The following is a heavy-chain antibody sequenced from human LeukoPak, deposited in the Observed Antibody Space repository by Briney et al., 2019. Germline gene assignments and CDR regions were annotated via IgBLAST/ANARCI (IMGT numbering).Heavy chain of an antibody. D-gene: IGHD6-13*01. V-gene: IGHV3-30*09. CDR2: ISYDGSNK. Sequence: SCKASEYTFTSYAMHWVRQAPGKGLEWVAVISYDGSNKYYADSVKGRFAISRDNSKNTLYLQMNSLRAEDTAVYYCARGTEPGIAAPYYFDYWGQGTLVTVSS. J-gene: IGHJ4*02. CDR1: EYTFTSYA. CDR3: ARGTEPGIAAPYYFDY.